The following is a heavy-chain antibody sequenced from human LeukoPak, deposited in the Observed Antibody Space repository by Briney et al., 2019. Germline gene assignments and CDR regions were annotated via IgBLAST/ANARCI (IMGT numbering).Heavy chain of an antibody. CDR2: INPSGGST. CDR1: GYTFTSYD. V-gene: IGHV1-46*01. J-gene: IGHJ4*02. D-gene: IGHD3-22*01. Sequence: ASVKVSCKAPGYTFTSYDINWVRQAPGQGLEWMGIINPSGGSTSYAQKFQGRVTMTRDTSTSTVYMELSSLRSEDTAVYYCARDALYDSSGYYHHDYFDYWGQGTLVTVSS. CDR3: ARDALYDSSGYYHHDYFDY.